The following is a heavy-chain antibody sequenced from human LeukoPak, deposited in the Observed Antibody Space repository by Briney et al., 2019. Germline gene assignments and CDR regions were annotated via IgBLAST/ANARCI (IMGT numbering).Heavy chain of an antibody. V-gene: IGHV4-39*01. D-gene: IGHD3-16*01. J-gene: IGHJ5*02. CDR2: FYYNGVT. CDR1: GGSISTSDYL. CDR3: VGRNYVSGRIGP. Sequence: SETLSLTCTVSGGSISTSDYLWAWVRQPPGKGLEWIGDFYYNGVTSYSPSLKSRVTISVDTSKNQFSLNLTSVTAADTAVYYCVGRNYVSGRIGPWGQGTLVTVSS.